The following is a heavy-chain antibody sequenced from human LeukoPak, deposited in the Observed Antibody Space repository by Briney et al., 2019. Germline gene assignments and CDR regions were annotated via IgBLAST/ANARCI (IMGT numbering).Heavy chain of an antibody. J-gene: IGHJ4*02. Sequence: SVKVSCKASGSTFSSYAISWVRQAPGQGLEWIGVLIPVFGTSNYAQKFQGRVTITADKSTSTAYMELSSLRSEDTAVYYCARQENYYGSGSSRHYDYWGQGTLVTVSS. D-gene: IGHD3-10*01. CDR1: GSTFSSYA. CDR2: LIPVFGTS. V-gene: IGHV1-69*06. CDR3: ARQENYYGSGSSRHYDY.